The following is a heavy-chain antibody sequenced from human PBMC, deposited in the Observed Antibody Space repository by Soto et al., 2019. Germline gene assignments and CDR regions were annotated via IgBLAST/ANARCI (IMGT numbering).Heavy chain of an antibody. CDR2: IYTSGST. CDR1: CGSISSYY. V-gene: IGHV4-4*07. Sequence: SETLSLTCTVSCGSISSYYWSWIRQPAGKGLEWIGRIYTSGSTNYNPSLKSRVTMSVDTSKNQFSLKLSSVTAADTAVYYCARDRSYYDILTGYYTDAFDIWGQGRMVTVSS. CDR3: ARDRSYYDILTGYYTDAFDI. D-gene: IGHD3-9*01. J-gene: IGHJ3*02.